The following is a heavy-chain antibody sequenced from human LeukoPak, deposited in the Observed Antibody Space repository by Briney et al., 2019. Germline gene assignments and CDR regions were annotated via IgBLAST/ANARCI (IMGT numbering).Heavy chain of an antibody. D-gene: IGHD6-13*01. CDR2: IFYSGGT. CDR3: AREGQQLVRRALDY. CDR1: GGSISSSNYY. J-gene: IGHJ4*02. Sequence: SETLSLTCTVSGGSISSSNYYWGWIRQPPGKGLEWIGSIFYSGGTYYNPSLKSRVTMSVDTSKNQFSLKLSSVTAADTAVYYCAREGQQLVRRALDYWGQGTLVTVSS. V-gene: IGHV4-39*07.